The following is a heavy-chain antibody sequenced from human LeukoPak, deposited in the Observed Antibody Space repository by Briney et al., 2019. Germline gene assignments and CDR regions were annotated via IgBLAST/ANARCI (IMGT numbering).Heavy chain of an antibody. D-gene: IGHD4-17*01. CDR1: GFTFSSYA. CDR2: ISSSGTYI. Sequence: PGGSLRLSCAASGFTFSSYAMSWVRQAPGKGLEWVSSISSSGTYIFYADSVKGRFTISRDNAKNSLYLHMNSLRAEDTAVYYCATINGDYDYFDYWGQGTLVTVSS. CDR3: ATINGDYDYFDY. J-gene: IGHJ4*02. V-gene: IGHV3-21*01.